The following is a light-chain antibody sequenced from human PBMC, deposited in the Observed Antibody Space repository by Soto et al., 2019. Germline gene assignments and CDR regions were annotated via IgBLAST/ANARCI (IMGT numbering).Light chain of an antibody. Sequence: DIVMTQSPATLSVSAGDRATITCRASQSVSSFLALYQQKPGQAPRLLINDASNRAAGIPARFSGSGSGTDFTLTISSLAPEDFAVYYCQQRSNWPPITFGQGTRLEIK. CDR1: QSVSSF. V-gene: IGKV3-11*01. CDR2: DAS. J-gene: IGKJ5*01. CDR3: QQRSNWPPIT.